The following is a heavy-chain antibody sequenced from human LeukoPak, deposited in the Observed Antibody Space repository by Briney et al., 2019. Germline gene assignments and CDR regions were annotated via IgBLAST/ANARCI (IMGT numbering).Heavy chain of an antibody. V-gene: IGHV1-2*02. CDR2: INPNSGGT. J-gene: IGHJ5*02. CDR3: ARPRAMVRGVLAGHWFDP. CDR1: GYTFTGYY. D-gene: IGHD3-10*01. Sequence: ASVKVSCKASGYTFTGYYMHWVRQAPGQGLEWMGWINPNSGGTNYAQKFQCRVTMTRDTSISTAYMELSRLRSDDTAVYYCARPRAMVRGVLAGHWFDPWGQGTLVTVSS.